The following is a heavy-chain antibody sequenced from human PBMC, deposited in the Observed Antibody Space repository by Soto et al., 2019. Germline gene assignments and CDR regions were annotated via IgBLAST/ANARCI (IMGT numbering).Heavy chain of an antibody. V-gene: IGHV1-8*02. Sequence: QAYLEQSGAEVKKPGTSVKVSCKASGYSLTDNGITWVRQASGQGLEYMGWISPDSGNTDYARRFPGRVTLTSDTSINTAYMELSSLRSDDTAVYYCARVYGYYYFSMDVWGKGTTVTVSS. CDR3: ARVYGYYYFSMDV. J-gene: IGHJ6*03. CDR1: GYSLTDNG. CDR2: ISPDSGNT. D-gene: IGHD2-2*02.